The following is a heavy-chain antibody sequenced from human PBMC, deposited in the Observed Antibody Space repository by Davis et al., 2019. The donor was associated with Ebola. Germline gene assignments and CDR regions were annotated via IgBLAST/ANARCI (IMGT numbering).Heavy chain of an antibody. Sequence: AASVKVSCKASGYTFTSYGISWVRQAPGQGLEWMGRIIPILGIANYAQKFQGRVTITADKSTNTAYMELSSLRSEDTAVYYCANGYSSSWDLDYWGQGTLVTVSS. CDR3: ANGYSSSWDLDY. CDR1: GYTFTSYG. CDR2: IIPILGIA. D-gene: IGHD6-13*01. V-gene: IGHV1-69*04. J-gene: IGHJ4*02.